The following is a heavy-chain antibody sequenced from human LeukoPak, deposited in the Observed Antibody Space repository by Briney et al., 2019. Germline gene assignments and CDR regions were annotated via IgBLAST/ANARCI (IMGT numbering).Heavy chain of an antibody. CDR2: IHSGGST. D-gene: IGHD6-19*01. CDR3: ARGFQWLVLDY. Sequence: GGSLRLSCAASGFTVSSNYMSWVRQAPGKGLEWVSVIHSGGSTYYADSVKGRFTISRDNSKNTLYLQMNSLRAEDTAVYYCARGFQWLVLDYWGQGTLVTVSS. CDR1: GFTVSSNY. V-gene: IGHV3-66*01. J-gene: IGHJ4*02.